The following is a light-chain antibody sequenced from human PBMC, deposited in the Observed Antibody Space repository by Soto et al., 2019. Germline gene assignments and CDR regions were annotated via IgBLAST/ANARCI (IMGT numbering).Light chain of an antibody. CDR2: AAS. V-gene: IGKV1-8*01. CDR1: QGISSY. Sequence: AIRMTQSPSSLSASTGDRVTITCRASQGISSYLAWYQQKPGKAPKLLIYAASTLQSGVPSRFSGSGSGPDFTLTISCLHSDDFATYYCQQYNSYQGTFGQGTKVDIK. CDR3: QQYNSYQGT. J-gene: IGKJ1*01.